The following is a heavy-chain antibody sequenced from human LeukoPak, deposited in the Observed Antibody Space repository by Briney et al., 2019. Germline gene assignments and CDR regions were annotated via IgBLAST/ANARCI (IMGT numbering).Heavy chain of an antibody. Sequence: SQTLSLTCTVSGGSISSGDYYWSWIRQPPGKGLEWIGYIYYSGSTYYNPSLKSRVTISVDTSKNQFSLKLSSVTAADTAVYYCARVLQNYYHLDVWGEGTTVTVSS. V-gene: IGHV4-30-4*01. J-gene: IGHJ6*03. CDR2: IYYSGST. CDR3: ARVLQNYYHLDV. D-gene: IGHD3-3*01. CDR1: GGSISSGDYY.